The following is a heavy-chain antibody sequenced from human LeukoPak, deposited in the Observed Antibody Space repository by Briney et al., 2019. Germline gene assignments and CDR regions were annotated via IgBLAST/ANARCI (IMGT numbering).Heavy chain of an antibody. CDR1: GGSISSYY. Sequence: SKTLSLTCTVSGGSISSYYWSWIRQPPGKGLEGIGYIYYSGSTNYNPSLKSRVTISVDTSKNQFSLKLSSVTAADTAVYYCARLMDCGGDCYPNWGQGTLVTVSS. D-gene: IGHD2-21*02. CDR2: IYYSGST. CDR3: ARLMDCGGDCYPN. J-gene: IGHJ4*02. V-gene: IGHV4-59*08.